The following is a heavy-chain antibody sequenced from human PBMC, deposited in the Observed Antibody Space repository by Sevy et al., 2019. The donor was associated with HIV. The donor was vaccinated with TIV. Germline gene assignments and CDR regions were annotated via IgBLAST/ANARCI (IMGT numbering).Heavy chain of an antibody. CDR2: ISWNRGNI. J-gene: IGHJ4*02. Sequence: GGSLRLSCVASGFSFEDYAMHWVRQVPGKGLEWVSGISWNRGNIAYAGSVKGRFTISRDNAKNSLYLRMTSLRIEDTAFYFCAKDRYSKLEDGYFDHWGQGTPVTVSS. CDR1: GFSFEDYA. D-gene: IGHD4-4*01. V-gene: IGHV3-9*01. CDR3: AKDRYSKLEDGYFDH.